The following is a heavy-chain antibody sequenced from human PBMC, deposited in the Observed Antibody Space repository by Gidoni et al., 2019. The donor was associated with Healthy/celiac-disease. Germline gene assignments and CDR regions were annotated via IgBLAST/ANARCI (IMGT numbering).Heavy chain of an antibody. CDR2: IYFSGST. Sequence: QLQLQESGPGLVKPSETLSLTCPVPGGSISRTSYYWGWIRQPPGKGLEWIGNIYFSGSTSYNPSLKSRVTLSVDTSKDHFSLKLSSVTAADTAVYYCARVPLLRYVDAPGGVKSPFDIWGQGTMVTVSS. D-gene: IGHD3-9*01. V-gene: IGHV4-39*02. CDR1: GGSISRTSYY. CDR3: ARVPLLRYVDAPGGVKSPFDI. J-gene: IGHJ3*02.